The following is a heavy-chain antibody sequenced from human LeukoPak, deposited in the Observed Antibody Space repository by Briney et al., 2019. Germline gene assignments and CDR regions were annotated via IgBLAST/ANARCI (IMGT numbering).Heavy chain of an antibody. Sequence: GASVKVSCKASGYTFTSYGISWVRQAPGQGLEWMGWISAYNGNTNYAQKLQGRVTMTTDTSTSTAYMELRSLRSDDTAVYYCARVRYYDFWSGSPDYYMDVGGKGTTVTVSS. V-gene: IGHV1-18*01. J-gene: IGHJ6*03. CDR3: ARVRYYDFWSGSPDYYMDV. CDR2: ISAYNGNT. D-gene: IGHD3-3*01. CDR1: GYTFTSYG.